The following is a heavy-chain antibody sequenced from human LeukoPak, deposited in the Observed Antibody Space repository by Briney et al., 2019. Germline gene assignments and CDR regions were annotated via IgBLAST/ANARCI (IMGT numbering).Heavy chain of an antibody. J-gene: IGHJ3*02. CDR2: INPNSGGT. D-gene: IGHD3-22*01. CDR3: ARDWVVLRYYYDSSGPDAFDI. CDR1: GYTFTGYY. V-gene: IGHV1-2*02. Sequence: GASVKVSCKASGYTFTGYYMHWVRQAPGQGLEWMGWINPNSGGTNYAQKFQGRVTMTRDTSISTAYMELSRLRSHDTAVYYCARDWVVLRYYYDSSGPDAFDIWGQGTMVTVSS.